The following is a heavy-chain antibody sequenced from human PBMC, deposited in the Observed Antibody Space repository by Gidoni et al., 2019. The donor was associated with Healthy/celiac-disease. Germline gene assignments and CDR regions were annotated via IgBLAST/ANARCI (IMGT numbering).Heavy chain of an antibody. D-gene: IGHD2-2*01. J-gene: IGHJ4*02. V-gene: IGHV3-33*01. CDR1: GFTFSSYG. CDR3: ARGIGYCSSTSCYGDAVYFDY. Sequence: QVQLVESGGGVVQPGRSLRLYCAASGFTFSSYGLHGVRQAPGKGLEWVAVIWYDGSNKYYADSVKGRFTISRDNSKNTLYLQMNSLRAEDTAVYYCARGIGYCSSTSCYGDAVYFDYWGQGTLVTVSS. CDR2: IWYDGSNK.